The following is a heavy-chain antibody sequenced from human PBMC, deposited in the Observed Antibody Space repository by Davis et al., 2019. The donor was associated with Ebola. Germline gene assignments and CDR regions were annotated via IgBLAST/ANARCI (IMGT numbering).Heavy chain of an antibody. J-gene: IGHJ6*03. CDR1: GFTFSSYG. V-gene: IGHV3-30*18. CDR3: AKDLYSVGVVVPAATYYYYYYMDV. Sequence: GGSLRLSCAASGFTFSSYGMHWVRQAPGKGLEWVAVISYDGSNKYYADSVKGRFTISRDNSKNTLYLQMNSLRAEDTAVYYCAKDLYSVGVVVPAATYYYYYYMDVWGKGTTVTVSS. CDR2: ISYDGSNK. D-gene: IGHD2-2*01.